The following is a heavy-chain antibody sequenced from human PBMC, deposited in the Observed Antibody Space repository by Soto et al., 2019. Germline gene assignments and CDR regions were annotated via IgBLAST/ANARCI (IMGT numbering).Heavy chain of an antibody. Sequence: PGGSLRLSCAASGFTFSNYVMSCVRQAPGKGLEWVSTISGSGGGSYYADSVKGRFTISRDNSKNTLYLQMNSLSAEDTAVYYCVQDRFCGGGSCYGYDYWGQGTRVTVSS. J-gene: IGHJ4*02. CDR3: VQDRFCGGGSCYGYDY. D-gene: IGHD2-15*01. CDR1: GFTFSNYV. CDR2: ISGSGGGS. V-gene: IGHV3-23*01.